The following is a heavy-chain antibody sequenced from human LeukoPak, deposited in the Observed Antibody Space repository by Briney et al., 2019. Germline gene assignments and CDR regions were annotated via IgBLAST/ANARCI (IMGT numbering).Heavy chain of an antibody. CDR3: ARDLPFGGGDLGDY. CDR1: GFTFSSYE. D-gene: IGHD2-21*02. CDR2: ISSSGSTI. V-gene: IGHV3-48*03. J-gene: IGHJ4*02. Sequence: GSLRLSCAASGFTFSSYEMNRVRQDPWKGLEWVSYISSSGSTIYYADSVKGRFTISRDNAKNSLYLQMNSLRAEDTAVYYCARDLPFGGGDLGDYWGQGTLVTVSS.